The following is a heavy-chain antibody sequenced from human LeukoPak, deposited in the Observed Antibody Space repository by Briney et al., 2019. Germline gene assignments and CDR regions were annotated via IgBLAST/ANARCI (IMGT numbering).Heavy chain of an antibody. CDR3: ARVRGDGYNFPPY. CDR1: GYTFTGYY. D-gene: IGHD5-24*01. CDR2: INPNSGGT. V-gene: IGHV1-2*02. Sequence: ASVKVSCKASGYTFTGYYMHWVRQAPGQGLEWMGWINPNSGGTNYAQKFQGRVTMTRDTSISTAYMELSRLRSDDTAVYYCARVRGDGYNFPPYWDQGTLVTVSS. J-gene: IGHJ4*02.